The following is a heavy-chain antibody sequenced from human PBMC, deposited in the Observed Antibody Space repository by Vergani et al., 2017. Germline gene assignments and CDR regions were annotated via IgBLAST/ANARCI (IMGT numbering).Heavy chain of an antibody. V-gene: IGHV1-2*02. D-gene: IGHD2-8*01. CDR3: ARAHIVLMVYAMAPYFDY. CDR2: INPNSGGT. J-gene: IGHJ4*02. CDR1: GYTFTGYY. Sequence: QVQLVQSGAEVKKPGASVKVSCKASGYTFTGYYMHWVRQAPGQGLEWMGWINPNSGGTNYAQKFQGRVTMTRDTSISTAYMELSRLRSDDTAVYYCARAHIVLMVYAMAPYFDYWGQGTLVTVSS.